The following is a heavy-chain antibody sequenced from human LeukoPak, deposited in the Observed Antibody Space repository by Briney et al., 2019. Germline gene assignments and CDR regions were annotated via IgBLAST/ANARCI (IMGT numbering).Heavy chain of an antibody. CDR1: GFTFSSYA. J-gene: IGHJ5*02. CDR3: ARDRGSSSLYNWFDP. V-gene: IGHV3-23*01. Sequence: GGSLRLSCVASGFTFSSYAMSWVRQAPGKGLEWVSAISGSGNSTYYADSVKGRFTISRDNSKNTLYLQMNSLRAEDTAVYYCARDRGSSSLYNWFDPWGQGTLVTVSS. CDR2: ISGSGNST. D-gene: IGHD6-13*01.